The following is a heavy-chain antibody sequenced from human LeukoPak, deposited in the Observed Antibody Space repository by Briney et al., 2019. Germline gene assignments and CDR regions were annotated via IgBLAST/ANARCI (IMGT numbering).Heavy chain of an antibody. J-gene: IGHJ3*02. CDR3: ARDSPSGSTVDAFDI. CDR1: GFTFSSYG. CDR2: IWYDGSNK. V-gene: IGHV3-33*01. D-gene: IGHD1-26*01. Sequence: GGPLRLSCAASGFTFSSYGMHWVRQAPGKGLEWVAVIWYDGSNKYYADSVKGRFTISRDNSKNTLYLQMNSLRAEDTAVYYCARDSPSGSTVDAFDIWGQGTMVTVSS.